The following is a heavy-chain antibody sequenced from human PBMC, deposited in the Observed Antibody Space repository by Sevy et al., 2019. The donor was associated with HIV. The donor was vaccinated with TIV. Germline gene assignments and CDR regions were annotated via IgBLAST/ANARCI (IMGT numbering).Heavy chain of an antibody. CDR1: GGSISSGGYY. V-gene: IGHV4-31*03. CDR3: ARDYSSSWSDYYYYGMDV. CDR2: IYYSGRT. J-gene: IGHJ6*02. Sequence: SETLSLTCTVSGGSISSGGYYWSWIRQHPGKGLEWIGYIYYSGRTYYNPSLKSRVTISVDTSKNQFSLKLSSVTAADTAVYYCARDYSSSWSDYYYYGMDVWCQGTTVTVSS. D-gene: IGHD6-13*01.